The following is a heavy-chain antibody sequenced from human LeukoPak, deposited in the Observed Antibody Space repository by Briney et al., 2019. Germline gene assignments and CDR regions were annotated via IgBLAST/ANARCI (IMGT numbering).Heavy chain of an antibody. D-gene: IGHD3-10*01. CDR1: GHTFTGYY. J-gene: IGHJ5*02. CDR2: INPNSGGT. Sequence: ASVKVSCKASGHTFTGYYMHWVRQAPGQGLEWMGRINPNSGGTNYAQKFQGRVTMTRDTSISTAYMELSRLRSDDTAVYYCARRAGGSGFNWFDPWGQGTLVTVSS. V-gene: IGHV1-2*06. CDR3: ARRAGGSGFNWFDP.